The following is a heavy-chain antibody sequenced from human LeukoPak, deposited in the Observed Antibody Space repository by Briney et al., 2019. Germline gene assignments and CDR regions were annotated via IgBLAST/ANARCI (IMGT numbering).Heavy chain of an antibody. J-gene: IGHJ4*02. CDR3: ARDGHSSSWYDY. CDR2: IRYDGSNK. Sequence: GGSLRLSCAASGFTFSSYGMHWVRQAPGKGLEWVAFIRYDGSNKYYADSVKGRFTISRDNSKNTLYLQMNSLRAEDTAVYYCARDGHSSSWYDYWGQGTLVTVSS. CDR1: GFTFSSYG. D-gene: IGHD6-13*01. V-gene: IGHV3-30*02.